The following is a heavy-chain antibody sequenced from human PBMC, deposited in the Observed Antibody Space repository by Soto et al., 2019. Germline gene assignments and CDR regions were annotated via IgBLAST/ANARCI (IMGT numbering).Heavy chain of an antibody. V-gene: IGHV4-34*01. D-gene: IGHD2-2*01. CDR3: ARAGDIVVVPAAMISRVFDY. CDR1: GGSFSGYY. CDR2: INHSGST. J-gene: IGHJ4*02. Sequence: SETLSLTCAVYGGSFSGYYWSWIRQPPGKGLEWIGEINHSGSTNYNPSLKSRVTISVDTSKNQFSLKLSSVTAADTAVYYCARAGDIVVVPAAMISRVFDYWGQGTLVTVSS.